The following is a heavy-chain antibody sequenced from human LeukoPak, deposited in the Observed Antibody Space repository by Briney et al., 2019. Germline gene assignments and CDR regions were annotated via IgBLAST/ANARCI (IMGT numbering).Heavy chain of an antibody. J-gene: IGHJ6*02. Sequence: ASVKVSCKASGYTFTSYGISWVRQAPGQGLEWMGWISAYNGNTNYAQKLQGRVTMTTDTSTSTAYMELSSLRSEDTAVYYCARNGLKQQLVLYYGMDVWGQGTTVTVSS. CDR1: GYTFTSYG. V-gene: IGHV1-18*01. CDR2: ISAYNGNT. D-gene: IGHD6-13*01. CDR3: ARNGLKQQLVLYYGMDV.